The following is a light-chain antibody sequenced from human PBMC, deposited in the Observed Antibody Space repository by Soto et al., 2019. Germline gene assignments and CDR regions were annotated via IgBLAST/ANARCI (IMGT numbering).Light chain of an antibody. CDR2: DVA. J-gene: IGLJ1*01. Sequence: QSVLTQPASVSDSPGQSITISCTGTSSDVGGSNFVSWYQQHPGKPPKLIIYDVANRPSGVSNRFSGSKSGSTASLIISRLQTEDEAYYYCVSYTSSTTYVFGTGTKLTVL. CDR3: VSYTSSTTYV. V-gene: IGLV2-14*03. CDR1: SSDVGGSNF.